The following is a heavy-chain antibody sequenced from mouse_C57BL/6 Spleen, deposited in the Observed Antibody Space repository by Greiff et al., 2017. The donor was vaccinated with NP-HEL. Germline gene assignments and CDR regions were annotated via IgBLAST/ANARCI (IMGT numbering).Heavy chain of an antibody. J-gene: IGHJ1*03. V-gene: IGHV1-50*01. CDR1: GYTFTSYW. CDR3: AVYYGSSYEGYFDV. Sequence: QVQLQQPGAELVKPGASVKLSCKASGYTFTSYWMQWVKQRPGQGLEWIGEIDPSDSYTNYNQKFKGKATLTVDTSSSTAYMQLSSLTSEDSAVYYCAVYYGSSYEGYFDVWGTGTTVTVSS. D-gene: IGHD1-1*01. CDR2: IDPSDSYT.